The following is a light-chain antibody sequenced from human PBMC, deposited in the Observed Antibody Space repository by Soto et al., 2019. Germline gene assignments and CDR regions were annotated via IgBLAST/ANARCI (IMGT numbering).Light chain of an antibody. CDR2: DAS. Sequence: DIQMTQSPSTLSASVGDRVTITCRASQSISSWLAWYQQKPGKAPKLLIYDASSLESGVPSRFSGSGSGTEFNLTISSLQPDDFATYYCQQYNSYPPTCGQGTRLEIK. J-gene: IGKJ5*01. CDR3: QQYNSYPPT. V-gene: IGKV1-5*01. CDR1: QSISSW.